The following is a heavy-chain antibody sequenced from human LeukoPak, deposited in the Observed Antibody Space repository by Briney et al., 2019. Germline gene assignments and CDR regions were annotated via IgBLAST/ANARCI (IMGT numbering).Heavy chain of an antibody. D-gene: IGHD3-16*01. CDR1: GFTFSSFW. CDR3: ARVRMGDDFNPFDY. Sequence: PGGSLRLSCAASGFTFSSFWIYWVSHAPGNGLVWVSRINSDGSETTYADSVKGRFTISRDNVKNTLYLQMNSLRAEDTAVYYCARVRMGDDFNPFDYWGQGALVTVSS. V-gene: IGHV3-74*01. CDR2: INSDGSET. J-gene: IGHJ4*02.